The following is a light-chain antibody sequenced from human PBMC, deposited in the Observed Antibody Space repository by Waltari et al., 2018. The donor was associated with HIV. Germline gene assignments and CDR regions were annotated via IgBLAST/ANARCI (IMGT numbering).Light chain of an antibody. J-gene: IGLJ1*01. Sequence: QSALTQPASVSGFPGQSITISCTGSSSDVGSYNYVSWYQQHPGKAPQLLIYDVSKRPSGVSNRFSCSKSGNTASLTISGLQAEDEADYYCCSYAGSNTYLFGTGTEVTVL. CDR2: DVS. CDR1: SSDVGSYNY. V-gene: IGLV2-23*02. CDR3: CSYAGSNTYL.